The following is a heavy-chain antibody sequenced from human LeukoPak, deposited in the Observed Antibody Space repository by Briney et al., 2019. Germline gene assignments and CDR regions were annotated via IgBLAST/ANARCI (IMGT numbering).Heavy chain of an antibody. CDR2: ISYDGSNK. D-gene: IGHD6-13*01. V-gene: IGHV3-30*03. CDR3: ARDFSWRQIDH. Sequence: GGSLRLSCAASGFTFSSYGMHWVRQAPGKGLEWVAVISYDGSNKYYADSVKGRFTIPRDNSKNTLYLQMNSLRAEDTAVYYCARDFSWRQIDHWGQGTLVTVSS. CDR1: GFTFSSYG. J-gene: IGHJ5*02.